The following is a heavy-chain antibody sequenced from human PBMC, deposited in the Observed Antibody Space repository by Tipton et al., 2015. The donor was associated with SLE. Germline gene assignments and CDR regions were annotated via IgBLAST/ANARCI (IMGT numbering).Heavy chain of an antibody. J-gene: IGHJ4*02. CDR2: IHHSGSI. CDR3: ARHLYNIGWNHFDY. Sequence: TLSLTCTISSGSISTYHWSWLRQPPGKGLEWIGYIHHSGSINYNPSLRSRVTMSMDTSKNQFSLRLSSVTAADTAVYYCARHLYNIGWNHFDYWGPGSLVTVSS. D-gene: IGHD6-19*01. V-gene: IGHV4-59*08. CDR1: SGSISTYH.